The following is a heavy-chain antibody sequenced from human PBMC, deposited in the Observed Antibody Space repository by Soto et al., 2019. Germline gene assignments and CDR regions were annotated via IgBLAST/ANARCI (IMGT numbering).Heavy chain of an antibody. CDR1: GGTFSSYA. CDR2: IIPIFGTA. Sequence: QVQLVQSGAEVKKPGSSVKVSCKASGGTFSSYAISWVRQAPGQGLEWMGGIIPIFGTANYAQKFQGRVTITADESTSTAYMELSSLRSEDTAVYYCARVLGYCSSTSCQIQLLRFDPWGQGTLVTVSS. V-gene: IGHV1-69*01. D-gene: IGHD2-2*01. CDR3: ARVLGYCSSTSCQIQLLRFDP. J-gene: IGHJ5*02.